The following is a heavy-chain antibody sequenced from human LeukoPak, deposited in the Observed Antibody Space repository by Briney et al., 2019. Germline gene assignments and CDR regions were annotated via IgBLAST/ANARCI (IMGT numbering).Heavy chain of an antibody. D-gene: IGHD3-10*01. CDR3: ARGPGSGSYFAWFDT. Sequence: PSETLSLTCAVYGGSFSGYYWSWIRQPPGKGLEWIGEINHSGSTKYNPSLESRVTISVDTSKNQFSLKLSSMTAADTAVYYCARGPGSGSYFAWFDTWGQGALVTVSS. J-gene: IGHJ5*02. CDR2: INHSGST. V-gene: IGHV4-34*01. CDR1: GGSFSGYY.